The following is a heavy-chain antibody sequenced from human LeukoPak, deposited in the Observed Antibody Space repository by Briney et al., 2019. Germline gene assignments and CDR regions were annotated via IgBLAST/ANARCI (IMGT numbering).Heavy chain of an antibody. J-gene: IGHJ4*02. D-gene: IGHD6-13*01. CDR2: IYYSGST. Sequence: PSETLSLTCTVSGGSISSYYWSWIRQPPGKGLEWIGYIYYSGSTNYNPSLKSRVTISVDTSKNQFSLKLSSVTAADTAVYYCARXSGSSRSRGFDYWGQGTLVTVSS. CDR1: GGSISSYY. CDR3: ARXSGSSRSRGFDY. V-gene: IGHV4-59*01.